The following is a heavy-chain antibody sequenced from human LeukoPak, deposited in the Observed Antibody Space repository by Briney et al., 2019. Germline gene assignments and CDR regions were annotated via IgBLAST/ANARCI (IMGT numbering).Heavy chain of an antibody. CDR3: AKDIGDNYYGSGSYYDY. D-gene: IGHD3-10*01. CDR1: GFTFDDYA. J-gene: IGHJ4*02. CDR2: ISWNSGSI. V-gene: IGHV3-9*01. Sequence: GGSLRLSCAASGFTFDDYAMHWVRQAPGKGLEWVSGISWNSGSIGYADSVKGRFTISRDNAKNSLYLQMNSLRAEDTALYYCAKDIGDNYYGSGSYYDYWGQGTLVTVSS.